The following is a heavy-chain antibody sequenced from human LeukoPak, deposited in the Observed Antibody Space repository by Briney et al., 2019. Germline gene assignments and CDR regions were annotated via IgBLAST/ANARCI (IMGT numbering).Heavy chain of an antibody. J-gene: IGHJ4*01. D-gene: IGHD4-11*01. V-gene: IGHV3-33*01. CDR3: VRDAQRGFDYSNSLQY. CDR2: IWSDGTNR. Sequence: GTSLRLSCEASGFIFNHYALHWVRQAPNKGLEWVAVIWSDGTNRYYADSVKGRFSIFRDDSQKRVFLQMNSLRAEDTAVYYCVRDAQRGFDYSNSLQYWGHGALVTVSS. CDR1: GFIFNHYA.